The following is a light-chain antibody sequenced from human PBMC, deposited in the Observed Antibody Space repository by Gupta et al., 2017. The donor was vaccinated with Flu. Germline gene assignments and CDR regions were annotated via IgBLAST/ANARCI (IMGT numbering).Light chain of an antibody. V-gene: IGKV1-39*01. J-gene: IGKJ4*01. Sequence: DILITQSLSPLAASVGDRVVITCRASHDISILLNWYQQRPGGAPNLLIYSASGLPGGVPSRFSGSGSGTVFTLSISSLQPEDFATYYCQQSYSSPPTFGGGTKVEI. CDR1: HDISIL. CDR3: QQSYSSPPT. CDR2: SAS.